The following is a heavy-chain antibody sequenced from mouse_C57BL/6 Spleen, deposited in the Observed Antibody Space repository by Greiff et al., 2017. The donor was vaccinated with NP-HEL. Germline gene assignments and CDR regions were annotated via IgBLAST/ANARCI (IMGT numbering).Heavy chain of an antibody. CDR1: GYSITSGYY. D-gene: IGHD5-1*01. CDR3: ARERESNYAMDY. CDR2: ISYDGSN. V-gene: IGHV3-6*01. Sequence: EVQLVESGPGLVKPSQSLSLTCSVTGYSITSGYYWNWIRQFPGNKLEWMGYISYDGSNNYNPSLKNRISITRDTSKNQFFLKLNSVTTEDTATYYCARERESNYAMDYWGQGTSVTVSS. J-gene: IGHJ4*01.